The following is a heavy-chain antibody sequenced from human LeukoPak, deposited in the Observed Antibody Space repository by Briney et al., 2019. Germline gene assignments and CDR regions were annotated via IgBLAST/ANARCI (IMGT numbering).Heavy chain of an antibody. CDR3: ARDGTYTDYDPDFDI. D-gene: IGHD5-12*01. V-gene: IGHV3-7*04. CDR2: IKQDGSEK. CDR1: GFTFSDYY. Sequence: SGGSLRLSCAASGFTFSDYYMSWIRQAPGKGLEWVANIKQDGSEKYYVDSVKGRFTISRDNAKNSLYLQMNSLRAEDTAVFYCARDGTYTDYDPDFDIWGQGTLVTVSS. J-gene: IGHJ4*02.